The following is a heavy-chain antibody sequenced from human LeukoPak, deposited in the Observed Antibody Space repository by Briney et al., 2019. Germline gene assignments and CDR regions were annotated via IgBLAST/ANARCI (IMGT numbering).Heavy chain of an antibody. V-gene: IGHV3-23*01. Sequence: GGSLRLSCAASGFTVSSNYMSWVRQAPGKGLEWVSAISGSGGSTYYADSVKGRFTISRDNSKNTLYLQMNSLRAEDTAVYYCAKYGSGSYSSLEYFDYWGQGTLVTVSS. D-gene: IGHD3-10*01. CDR2: ISGSGGST. CDR1: GFTVSSNY. CDR3: AKYGSGSYSSLEYFDY. J-gene: IGHJ4*02.